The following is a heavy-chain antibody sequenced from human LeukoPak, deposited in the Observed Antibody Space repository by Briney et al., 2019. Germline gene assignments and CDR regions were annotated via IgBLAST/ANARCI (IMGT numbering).Heavy chain of an antibody. J-gene: IGHJ4*02. CDR3: ARDLPYYDILNEDY. Sequence: GGSLRLSCAASGFTFNSYTMNWVRQAPGKGLVWVSRINSDGSSTSYADSVKGRFTISRDNAKNTLYLQMNSLRAEDTAVYYCARDLPYYDILNEDYWGQGTLVTVSS. V-gene: IGHV3-74*01. CDR1: GFTFNSYT. D-gene: IGHD3-9*01. CDR2: INSDGSST.